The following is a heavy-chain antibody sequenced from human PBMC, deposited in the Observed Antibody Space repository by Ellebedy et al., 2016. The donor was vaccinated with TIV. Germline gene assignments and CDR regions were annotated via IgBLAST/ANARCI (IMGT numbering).Heavy chain of an antibody. J-gene: IGHJ4*02. CDR1: GFIFSNYG. Sequence: GGSLRLXXAASGFIFSNYGMHWVRQAPGKGLEWAAVIWYDGSNKYYADSVKGRFTISRDNSKNTLYLEMNSLRAEDTAVYYCVRAVAVPSSYDYLDYWGQGKLVIVSS. CDR2: IWYDGSNK. D-gene: IGHD6-19*01. CDR3: VRAVAVPSSYDYLDY. V-gene: IGHV3-33*01.